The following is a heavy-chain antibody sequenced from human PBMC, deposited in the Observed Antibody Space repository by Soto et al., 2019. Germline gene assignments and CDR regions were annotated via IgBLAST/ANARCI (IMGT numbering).Heavy chain of an antibody. CDR1: GYTFTTHA. CDR3: ARDFDSSCYYYSLHPRYGIDV. CDR2: INTGNGNT. J-gene: IGHJ6*02. V-gene: IGHV1-3*04. D-gene: IGHD3-22*01. Sequence: ASVKVSCKASGYTFTTHAIHWVRQAPGQRPEWMGWINTGNGNTKYSQSFQGRVTITSDTSTTTAYMALSSLRSEDTAVYYCARDFDSSCYYYSLHPRYGIDVWGQGTTVTVSS.